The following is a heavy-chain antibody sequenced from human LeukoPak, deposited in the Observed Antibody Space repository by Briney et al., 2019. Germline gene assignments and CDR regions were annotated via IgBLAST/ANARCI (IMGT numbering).Heavy chain of an antibody. CDR3: ARQGGNYDTYCGY. D-gene: IGHD1-26*01. CDR2: IYYSGST. J-gene: IGHJ4*02. V-gene: IGHV4-59*08. Sequence: SETLSLTCAVSGGPFSAYWSWIRQPPGKGLEWIGYIYYSGSTNYNPSLKSRVTISVDTPKNQFSLKLSSVTAADTAVYYCARQGGNYDTYCGYWGQGTLVTVSS. CDR1: GGPFSAY.